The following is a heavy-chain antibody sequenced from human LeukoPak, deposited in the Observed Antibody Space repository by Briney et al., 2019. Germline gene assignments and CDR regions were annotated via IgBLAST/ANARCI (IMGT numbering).Heavy chain of an antibody. CDR2: ISASGGST. J-gene: IGHJ4*02. D-gene: IGHD5-18*01. CDR3: ARVDTVMAYYFDL. Sequence: GGSLRLSCDASGFTFSNYAMIWVRQAPGKGLEWVSGISASGGSTYYADSVMGRFTISRHNSRNTLYLQMNSLRAEDTAVYYCARVDTVMAYYFDLWGQGTLVTVSS. V-gene: IGHV3-23*01. CDR1: GFTFSNYA.